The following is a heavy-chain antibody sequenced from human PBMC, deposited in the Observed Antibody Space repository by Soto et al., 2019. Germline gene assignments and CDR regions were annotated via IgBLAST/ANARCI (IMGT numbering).Heavy chain of an antibody. J-gene: IGHJ5*02. Sequence: QVQLQESGPGLVKPSQTLSLTCSVSGGSITSGGLYWSLIRQHPEKGLEWIAYIFHSGSTDFNPSLKGRIIISADTSKNQFSLKLTSVTAADTAVYYCVRGGIAGNWFDPWGQGTLVTVSS. CDR2: IFHSGST. CDR1: GGSITSGGLY. CDR3: VRGGIAGNWFDP. D-gene: IGHD6-13*01. V-gene: IGHV4-31*03.